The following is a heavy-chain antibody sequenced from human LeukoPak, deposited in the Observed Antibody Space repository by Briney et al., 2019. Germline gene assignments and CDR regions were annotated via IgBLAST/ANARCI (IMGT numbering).Heavy chain of an antibody. CDR3: ARGPGYCSGGSCYLEYFQH. Sequence: ASVKVSCKASGYTFASYYMHWVRQAPGQGLEWMGIINPSGGSTSYAQKFQGRVTMTRDMSTSTVYMELSSLRSEDTAVYYCARGPGYCSGGSCYLEYFQHWGQGTLVTVSS. V-gene: IGHV1-46*01. J-gene: IGHJ1*01. CDR2: INPSGGST. D-gene: IGHD2-15*01. CDR1: GYTFASYY.